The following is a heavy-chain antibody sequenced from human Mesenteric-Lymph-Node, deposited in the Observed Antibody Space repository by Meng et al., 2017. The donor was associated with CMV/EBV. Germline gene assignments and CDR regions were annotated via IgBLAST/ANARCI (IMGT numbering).Heavy chain of an antibody. Sequence: SLKISCAASGFTFDDYAMHWVRQAPGKGLEWVSGISWNSGSIGYADSVKGRFTISRDNSKNTLYLEMNSLRAEDTALFYCARGGYFDLLSGYFELGYWGQGTLVTVSS. J-gene: IGHJ4*02. CDR1: GFTFDDYA. V-gene: IGHV3-9*01. D-gene: IGHD3-3*01. CDR3: ARGGYFDLLSGYFELGY. CDR2: ISWNSGSI.